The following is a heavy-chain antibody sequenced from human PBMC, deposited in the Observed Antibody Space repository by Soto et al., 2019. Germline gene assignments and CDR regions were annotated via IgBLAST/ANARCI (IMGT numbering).Heavy chain of an antibody. J-gene: IGHJ4*02. D-gene: IGHD5-12*01. CDR3: ARAGTVDLFDY. CDR1: GFTFSSYS. CDR2: ISSSSSTI. Sequence: GGSLRLSCAASGFTFSSYSMNWVRQAPGKGLEWVSYISSSSSTIYYADSVKGRFTISRDNAKNSLYLQMNSLRAEDTAVYYCARAGTVDLFDYCGQGTLVTVAS. V-gene: IGHV3-48*01.